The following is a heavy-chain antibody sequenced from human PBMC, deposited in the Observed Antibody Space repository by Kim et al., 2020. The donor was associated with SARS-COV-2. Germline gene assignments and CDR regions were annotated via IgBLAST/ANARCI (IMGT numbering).Heavy chain of an antibody. D-gene: IGHD3-22*01. CDR3: ARARGGTMIVVVIGAFDI. V-gene: IGHV4-31*02. Sequence: KGRVTLAVDTSKNQFSLKLSTVTAADTAVYYCARARGGTMIVVVIGAFDIWGQGTMVTVSS. J-gene: IGHJ3*02.